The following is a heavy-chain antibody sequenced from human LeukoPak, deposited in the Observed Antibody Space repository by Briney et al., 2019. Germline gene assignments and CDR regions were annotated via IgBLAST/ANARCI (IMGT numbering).Heavy chain of an antibody. J-gene: IGHJ4*02. CDR3: AKERDYGPADY. Sequence: GFLRLFWVGSGFIFNKHAMSWVRQAPGKGLEWVSGLSGSGSSTDYADSVKGRFTVSRDNSKNTLFLQMNSLRAEDTAIYYCAKERDYGPADYWGQGTLVTVSS. D-gene: IGHD4/OR15-4a*01. CDR1: GFIFNKHA. V-gene: IGHV3-23*01. CDR2: LSGSGSST.